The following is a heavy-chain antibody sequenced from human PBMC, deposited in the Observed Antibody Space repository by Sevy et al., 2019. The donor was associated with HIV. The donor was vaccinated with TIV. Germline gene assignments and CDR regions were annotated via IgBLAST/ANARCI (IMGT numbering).Heavy chain of an antibody. V-gene: IGHV4-34*01. CDR1: GGSFSGYY. CDR2: INHSGST. D-gene: IGHD2-2*01. CDR3: ARSPPIVVVPGAPSWFDP. J-gene: IGHJ5*02. Sequence: SETLTLTCAVHGGSFSGYYWNWIRQPPGKGLEWIGEINHSGSTNYNPSLKSRVTISVDMSKNQFSLKLSSVTAADTAVYYCARSPPIVVVPGAPSWFDPWGQGTLVTVSS.